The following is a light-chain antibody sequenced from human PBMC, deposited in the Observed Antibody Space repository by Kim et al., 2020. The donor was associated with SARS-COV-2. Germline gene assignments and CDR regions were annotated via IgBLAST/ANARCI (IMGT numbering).Light chain of an antibody. Sequence: LSPGQTHRLTCSGDVLGANYADWCHQKPGQAPELVIYEDSGPYPGIPERFSGSTSGNTTTLTISRVLTEDEADYYCLSGDEDNPVFGGGTKLTVL. CDR1: VLGANY. J-gene: IGLJ3*02. CDR3: LSGDEDNPV. CDR2: EDS. V-gene: IGLV3-22*01.